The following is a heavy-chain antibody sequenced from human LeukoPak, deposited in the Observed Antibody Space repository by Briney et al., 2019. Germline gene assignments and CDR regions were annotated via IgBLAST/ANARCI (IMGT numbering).Heavy chain of an antibody. CDR1: RFSLDTYA. D-gene: IGHD5-18*01. CDR2: ISGSGANT. CDR3: AKESGYSFGPFDS. V-gene: IGHV3-23*01. Sequence: GGSLRLSSAASRFSLDTYAMSWVRQTPGKGLEWVSTISGSGANTYYADSVKGRFTISRDNSKNTLYLQMNSLRAEDTAVYYCAKESGYSFGPFDSCGQGTLVTVSS. J-gene: IGHJ4*02.